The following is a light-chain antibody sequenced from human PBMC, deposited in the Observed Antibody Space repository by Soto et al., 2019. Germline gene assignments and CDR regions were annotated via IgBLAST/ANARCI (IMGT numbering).Light chain of an antibody. CDR3: QQFET. V-gene: IGKV3-20*01. Sequence: EIVLTQSPGTLSLSPGERATVSCRASQTVGSSFLAWYQQKRGQAPRLLIYGASNRATGIPDRFSGSGSGADFTLTINRLEPEDFAVYYCQQFETFGGGTKVDI. J-gene: IGKJ4*01. CDR2: GAS. CDR1: QTVGSSF.